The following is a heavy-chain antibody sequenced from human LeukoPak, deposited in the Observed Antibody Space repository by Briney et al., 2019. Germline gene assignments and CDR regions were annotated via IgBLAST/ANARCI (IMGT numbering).Heavy chain of an antibody. D-gene: IGHD2-2*03. CDR1: EFSVGSNY. J-gene: IGHJ4*02. V-gene: IGHV3-66*01. CDR3: AKDLLGTMDIVVVPAAFSVDY. Sequence: GGSLRLSCAASEFSVGSNYMTWVRQAPGKGLEWVSLTYSGGSTYYADSVKGRFTISRDNSKNTLYPQMNSLRAEDTAVYYCAKDLLGTMDIVVVPAAFSVDYWGQGTLVTVSS. CDR2: TYSGGST.